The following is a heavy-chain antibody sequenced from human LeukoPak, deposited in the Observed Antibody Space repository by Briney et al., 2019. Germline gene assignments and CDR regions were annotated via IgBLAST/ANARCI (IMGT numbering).Heavy chain of an antibody. V-gene: IGHV1-24*01. D-gene: IGHD1-1*01. CDR2: FDPEDGET. J-gene: IGHJ4*02. Sequence: ASVKVSCKVSGYTLTELSMQGVRQAPGKGLEWMGGFDPEDGETIYAQKFQGRVTMTEDTSTDTAYMELSSLRSEDTAVYYCARGLYSSTGTANYWGQGTLVTVSS. CDR1: GYTLTELS. CDR3: ARGLYSSTGTANY.